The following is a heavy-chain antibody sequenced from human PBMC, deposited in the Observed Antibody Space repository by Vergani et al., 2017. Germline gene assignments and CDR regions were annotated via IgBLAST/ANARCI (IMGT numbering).Heavy chain of an antibody. CDR1: GYSFTSYW. CDR3: ATHLYVGVAGTQAFDI. V-gene: IGHV5-10-1*03. J-gene: IGHJ3*02. D-gene: IGHD6-19*01. CDR2: IDPSDSYT. Sequence: EVQLVQSGAEVKKPGESLRISCKGSGYSFTSYWISWVRQMPGKGLEWMGRIDPSDSYTNYSPSFQGHVTISADKSISTAYRQWCSLKASDTAMYYCATHLYVGVAGTQAFDIWGQGTMVTVSS.